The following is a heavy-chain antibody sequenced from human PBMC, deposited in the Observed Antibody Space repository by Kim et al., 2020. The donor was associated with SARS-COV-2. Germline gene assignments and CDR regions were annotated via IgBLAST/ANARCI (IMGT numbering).Heavy chain of an antibody. V-gene: IGHV5-51*01. Sequence: GESLKISCKGSEYSFTNSWIGWVRQMPGKGLEWMGIIYPDNSDTRYSPSFQGQVTISADKSTSTAYLQWSSLKASDTATYYCTRPGGGSNLPEIDYWGQGTLVSVSS. J-gene: IGHJ4*02. CDR2: IYPDNSDT. D-gene: IGHD3-16*01. CDR1: EYSFTNSW. CDR3: TRPGGGSNLPEIDY.